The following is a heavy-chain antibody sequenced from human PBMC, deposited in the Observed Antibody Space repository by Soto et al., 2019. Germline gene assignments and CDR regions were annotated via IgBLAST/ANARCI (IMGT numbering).Heavy chain of an antibody. Sequence: QVNLVQYGAEVKKPGASVKVSCKVSGYTFTSYGITWVRQAPGQGLEWMGWISAHNGNTDYAQRLQGRVTVTRDTSTSTAYMEMRSLRSDDTAVYYCARGRYGDYWGQGSLVTVSS. J-gene: IGHJ4*02. D-gene: IGHD1-1*01. CDR2: ISAHNGNT. CDR1: GYTFTSYG. CDR3: ARGRYGDY. V-gene: IGHV1-18*01.